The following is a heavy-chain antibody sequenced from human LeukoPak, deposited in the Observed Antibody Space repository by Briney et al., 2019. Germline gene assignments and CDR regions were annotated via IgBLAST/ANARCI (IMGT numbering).Heavy chain of an antibody. V-gene: IGHV4-59*01. CDR2: IYYSGST. Sequence: SETLSLTCTVSGGSISSYYWSWIRQPPGKGLEWIGYIYYSGSTNYNPSLKSRVTISVDTSKNQFSLQLSSVTAADTAVYYCARAGSYGYYWYFDLWGRGTLVTVSS. J-gene: IGHJ2*01. CDR1: GGSISSYY. CDR3: ARAGSYGYYWYFDL. D-gene: IGHD3-16*01.